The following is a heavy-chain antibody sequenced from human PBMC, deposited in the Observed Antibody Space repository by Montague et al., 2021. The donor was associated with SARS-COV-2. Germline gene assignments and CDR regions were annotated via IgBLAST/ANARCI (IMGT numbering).Heavy chain of an antibody. J-gene: IGHJ3*02. V-gene: IGHV4-59*01. CDR1: GGSISSYY. CDR2: IYYSGST. Sequence: SETLSLTCTVSGGSISSYYWSWIRQPPGKGLEWNGYIYYSGSTNYNPSLKSRVTISVDTSKNQFSLKLSSVTAADTAVYYCGRGSGWMGNAFDIWGQGTMVTVSS. D-gene: IGHD6-19*01. CDR3: GRGSGWMGNAFDI.